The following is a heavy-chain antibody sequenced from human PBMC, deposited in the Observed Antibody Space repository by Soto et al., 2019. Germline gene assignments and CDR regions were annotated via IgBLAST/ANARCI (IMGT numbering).Heavy chain of an antibody. CDR2: ISSSSSTI. D-gene: IGHD3-22*01. Sequence: CGSLRLSWAASRFTFITYSVSGVLRPPWKGLEWVSYISSSSSTIHYADSVKGRFTISRDNAKNSLYLQMNSLRAEDTAIYYCARAPLNYDGSGYHFEYWGQGTLVTVSS. CDR3: ARAPLNYDGSGYHFEY. J-gene: IGHJ4*02. CDR1: RFTFITYS. V-gene: IGHV3-48*01.